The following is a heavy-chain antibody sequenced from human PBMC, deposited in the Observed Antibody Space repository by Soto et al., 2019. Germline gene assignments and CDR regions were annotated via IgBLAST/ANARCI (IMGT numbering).Heavy chain of an antibody. J-gene: IGHJ3*02. CDR2: ISSSSSYT. CDR3: AKKVYLGAFDI. CDR1: GFTFSDYY. D-gene: IGHD1-20*01. Sequence: GGSLRLSCAASGFTFSDYYMSWIRQAPGKGLEWVSYISSSSSYTNYADSVKGRFTISRDNAKNTLYLQMNSLRAEDTAVYYCAKKVYLGAFDIWGQGTMVTVSS. V-gene: IGHV3-11*03.